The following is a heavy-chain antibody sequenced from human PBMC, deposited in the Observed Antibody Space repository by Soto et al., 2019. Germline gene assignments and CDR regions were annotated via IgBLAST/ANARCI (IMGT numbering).Heavy chain of an antibody. CDR3: AKAATGGEAQFGS. Sequence: ASVKVSCKTSGYTFSNYGITWVRQAPGQPLEWLGWISLYSDGTNYAQKFQGRVSMTTDTSTTTAYMELRSLRSDDTAVHYFAKAATGGEAQFGSWGQGTPVTVSS. V-gene: IGHV1-18*01. D-gene: IGHD3-10*01. CDR2: ISLYSDGT. CDR1: GYTFSNYG. J-gene: IGHJ5*02.